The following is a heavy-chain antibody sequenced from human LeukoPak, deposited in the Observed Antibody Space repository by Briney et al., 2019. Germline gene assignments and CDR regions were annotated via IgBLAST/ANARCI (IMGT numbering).Heavy chain of an antibody. CDR2: INTDGSST. Sequence: GESLRLSCAASGFTFSSYWMHWVRQAPGKGLVWVSRINTDGSSTTYADSVKGRFTISRDNAKNTLYLQMSSLRAEDTAVYYCAREWKKTGAFDYWGQGTLVTVSS. CDR1: GFTFSSYW. CDR3: AREWKKTGAFDY. V-gene: IGHV3-74*01. D-gene: IGHD1-1*01. J-gene: IGHJ4*02.